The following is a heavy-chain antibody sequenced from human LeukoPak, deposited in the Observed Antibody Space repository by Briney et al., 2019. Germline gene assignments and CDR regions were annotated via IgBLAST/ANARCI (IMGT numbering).Heavy chain of an antibody. CDR1: GFTFRDAW. CDR2: IRSKTDGGST. CDR3: AEHIYGVVSIQQ. Sequence: GGSLRLSCAASGFTFRDAWMTWVRQAPGKGLEWVGRIRSKTDGGSTDYAVTVQGRFTISRDDSKNTLYLQMSSLKTEDAAVYYCAEHIYGVVSIQQWGQGTLVTVSS. V-gene: IGHV3-15*01. J-gene: IGHJ1*01. D-gene: IGHD3-3*01.